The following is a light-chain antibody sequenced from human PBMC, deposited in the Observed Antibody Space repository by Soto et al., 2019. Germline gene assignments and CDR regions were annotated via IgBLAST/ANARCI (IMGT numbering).Light chain of an antibody. CDR3: TSYAGTSTHWV. J-gene: IGLJ3*02. CDR2: EVS. Sequence: QSALTQPASVSGSPGQSIAISCTGTSSDVGAYNHVSWYQQHPGNAPKLIISEVSSRPSGVSDRFSGSKSGNTASLTISGLRTEDEADYYCTSYAGTSTHWVFGGGPKLTVL. CDR1: SSDVGAYNH. V-gene: IGLV2-14*01.